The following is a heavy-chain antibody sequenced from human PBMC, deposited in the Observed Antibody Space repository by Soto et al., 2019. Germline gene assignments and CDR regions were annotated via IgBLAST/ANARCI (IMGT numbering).Heavy chain of an antibody. CDR3: TTDFGSDILTGSEAFDI. V-gene: IGHV3-15*01. D-gene: IGHD3-9*01. Sequence: GGSLRLSCAASGFTFSNAWMSLVRQAPGKGLEWGGGIKSKTDGGTTDYGAPVKGRFTISRDDSKKTLYLQMNSLKTEDTAVYYCTTDFGSDILTGSEAFDIWGEGTMVTVS. J-gene: IGHJ3*02. CDR1: GFTFSNAW. CDR2: IKSKTDGGTT.